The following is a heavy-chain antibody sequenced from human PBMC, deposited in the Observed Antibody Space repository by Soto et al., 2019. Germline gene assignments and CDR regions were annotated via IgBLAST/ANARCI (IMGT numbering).Heavy chain of an antibody. D-gene: IGHD3-9*01. V-gene: IGHV4-30-4*01. J-gene: IGHJ6*02. Sequence: PSETLSLTCTVSGGSISSGDYYWSWIRQPPGKGLEWIGYIYYSGSTYYNPSLKSRVSVSRDTSKNQFSLKLSSVTTTDTAVYYCARGLVIRPYYYHGMDVWGQGTTVTVSS. CDR2: IYYSGST. CDR1: GGSISSGDYY. CDR3: ARGLVIRPYYYHGMDV.